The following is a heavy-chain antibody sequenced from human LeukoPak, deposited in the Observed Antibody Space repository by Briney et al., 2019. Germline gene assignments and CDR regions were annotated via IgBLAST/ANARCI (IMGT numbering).Heavy chain of an antibody. D-gene: IGHD3-3*01. J-gene: IGHJ4*02. Sequence: ASVKVSCKASGYTFTGYYMHWVRQAPGQGLEWMGWINPNSGGTNYAQKFQGRVTMTRDTSISTAYMELSRLRSDDTAVYYCARVGPVFGVVIMSYFDYWGQGTLVTVSS. CDR2: INPNSGGT. CDR1: GYTFTGYY. V-gene: IGHV1-2*02. CDR3: ARVGPVFGVVIMSYFDY.